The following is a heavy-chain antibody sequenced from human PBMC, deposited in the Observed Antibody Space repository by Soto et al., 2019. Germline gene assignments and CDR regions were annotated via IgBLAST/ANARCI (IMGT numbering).Heavy chain of an antibody. Sequence: QVQLVESGGGVVQPGRSLRLSCAASGFTFSSYGMHWVRQAPGKGLEWVAVISYDGSNKYYADSVKGRFTSSRDNSKNTLYLQMNSLRAEDTAVYYCAKDQGSYDYWGQGTLVTVSS. V-gene: IGHV3-30*18. CDR3: AKDQGSYDY. CDR1: GFTFSSYG. J-gene: IGHJ4*02. CDR2: ISYDGSNK.